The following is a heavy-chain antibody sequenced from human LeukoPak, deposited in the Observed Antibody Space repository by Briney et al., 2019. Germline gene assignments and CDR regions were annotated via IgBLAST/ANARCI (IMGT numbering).Heavy chain of an antibody. CDR3: ATRRGYY. CDR1: GFTFSIFE. J-gene: IGHJ4*02. CDR2: ISSSGSTI. V-gene: IGHV3-48*03. Sequence: GGSLRLSCAASGFTFSIFEMNWVRQAPGKGLEWVSHISSSGSTINYADSVKGRFTISRDNAKKSLHLQMNSLRVEDTAVYYCATRRGYYWGQGTLVTVSS.